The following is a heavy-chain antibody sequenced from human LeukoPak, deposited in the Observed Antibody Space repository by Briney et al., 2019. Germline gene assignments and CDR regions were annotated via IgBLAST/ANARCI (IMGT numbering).Heavy chain of an antibody. Sequence: PGGSLRLSCAASGFTFNTFAMSWVRQAPGKGLEWVSAISGGGGSTYYADSVTGRFTISRDNSKNTLYLRMNGLRAEDTAVYYCAKAHSGSYYSGINWGQGTLVTVSS. CDR1: GFTFNTFA. J-gene: IGHJ4*02. CDR3: AKAHSGSYYSGIN. CDR2: ISGGGGST. V-gene: IGHV3-23*01. D-gene: IGHD1-26*01.